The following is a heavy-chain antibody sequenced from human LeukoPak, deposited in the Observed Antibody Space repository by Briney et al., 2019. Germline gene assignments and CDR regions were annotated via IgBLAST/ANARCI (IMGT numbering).Heavy chain of an antibody. J-gene: IGHJ3*01. CDR1: GGSISSYY. V-gene: IGHV4-4*07. Sequence: SETLSPTCSVSGGSISSYYWSWIRQPAGKGLEWIGRIYFTGTTNYNPSLQSRVTMSVDTSKFQFSLELSSVTAADTAVYYCARGSSSSWYSFDFWGQGTVVTVSS. CDR2: IYFTGTT. CDR3: ARGSSSSWYSFDF. D-gene: IGHD6-13*01.